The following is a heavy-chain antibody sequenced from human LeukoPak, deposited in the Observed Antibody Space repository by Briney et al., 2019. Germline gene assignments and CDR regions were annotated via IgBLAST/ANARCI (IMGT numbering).Heavy chain of an antibody. Sequence: GESLKISCKGSGYRFTSYWIGWVRQKPGKGLEWMGIIYPGDSYTRYSPSFQGQVTISADKSISTAYLQWSSLKASDTAMYYCARLPRYSGYDYGYYYYGMDVWGQGTTVTVSS. CDR3: ARLPRYSGYDYGYYYYGMDV. D-gene: IGHD5-12*01. CDR1: GYRFTSYW. CDR2: IYPGDSYT. J-gene: IGHJ6*02. V-gene: IGHV5-51*01.